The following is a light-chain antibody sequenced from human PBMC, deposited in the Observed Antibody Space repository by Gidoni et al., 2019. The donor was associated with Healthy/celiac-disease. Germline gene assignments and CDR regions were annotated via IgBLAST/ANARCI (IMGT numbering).Light chain of an antibody. V-gene: IGKV1-9*01. CDR3: QQLNSYPPD. CDR1: QGISSY. J-gene: IGKJ5*01. Sequence: IQLTQSPSFLSASVGDRVTITCRASQGISSYLAWYQQKPGKAPKLLIYAASTLQSGVPSRFSGSGSGTEFTLTISSLQPEDFATYYCQQLNSYPPDFGQGTRLEIK. CDR2: AAS.